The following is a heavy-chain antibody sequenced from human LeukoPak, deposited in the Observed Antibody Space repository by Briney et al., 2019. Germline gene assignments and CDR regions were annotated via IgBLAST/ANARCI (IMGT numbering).Heavy chain of an antibody. Sequence: GESLRLSCAVSGFTFSSYAMSWVRQAPGKGLEWVSAISGSGGSTYYADSVKGRFTISRDNSKNTLYLQMNSLRAEDTAVYYCAKGMPGSPCCSLYYWGQGTLVTVSS. D-gene: IGHD2-21*02. CDR3: AKGMPGSPCCSLYY. CDR1: GFTFSSYA. CDR2: ISGSGGST. J-gene: IGHJ4*02. V-gene: IGHV3-23*01.